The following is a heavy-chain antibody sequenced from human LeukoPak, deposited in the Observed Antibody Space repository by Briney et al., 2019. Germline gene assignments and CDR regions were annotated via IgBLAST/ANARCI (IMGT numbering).Heavy chain of an antibody. CDR3: AREHDVLRYFDWLLYPDY. CDR2: IWYDGSNK. Sequence: GRSLRLSCAASGFTFSSYGMHWVRQAPGKGLEWVAVIWYDGSNKYYADSVKGRFTISRDNSKNTLYLQMNSLRAEDTAVYYCAREHDVLRYFDWLLYPDYWGQGTLVTVSS. V-gene: IGHV3-33*01. CDR1: GFTFSSYG. D-gene: IGHD3-9*01. J-gene: IGHJ4*02.